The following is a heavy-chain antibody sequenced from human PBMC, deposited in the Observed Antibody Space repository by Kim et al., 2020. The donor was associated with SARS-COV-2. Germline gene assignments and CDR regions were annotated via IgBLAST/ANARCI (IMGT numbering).Heavy chain of an antibody. D-gene: IGHD1-26*01. Sequence: NYEPSLKMRVTISIDKSKNQFYLKLSSVTAADTAVYYCARDRIVGAARWFDPWGQGPLVTVSS. J-gene: IGHJ5*02. CDR3: ARDRIVGAARWFDP. V-gene: IGHV4-59*01.